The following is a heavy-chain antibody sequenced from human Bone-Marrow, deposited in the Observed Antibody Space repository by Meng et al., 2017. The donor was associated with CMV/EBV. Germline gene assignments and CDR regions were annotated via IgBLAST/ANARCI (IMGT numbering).Heavy chain of an antibody. CDR1: GGSISSGGYY. CDR3: AIMFDGWYFDL. CDR2: IYNSGST. V-gene: IGHV4-31*03. J-gene: IGHJ2*01. Sequence: SETLSLTCTVSGGSISSGGYYWSWIRQHPGKGLEWIGYIYNSGSTNYNPSLKSRLTISIDTSEKQFSLKLSSVTAADTAVYYCAIMFDGWYFDLWGRGTLVTVSS. D-gene: IGHD3-10*02.